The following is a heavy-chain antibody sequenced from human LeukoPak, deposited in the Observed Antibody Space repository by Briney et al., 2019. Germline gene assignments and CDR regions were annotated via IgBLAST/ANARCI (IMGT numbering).Heavy chain of an antibody. J-gene: IGHJ4*02. Sequence: ASVKVSCKASGYTFTSYGISWVRQAPGQGLEWMGWISAYNGNTNYAQKLQGRVTMTTDTSTSTAYMELRSLRSDDTAVYYCARELNDYGDYQGVVIDYWGQGTLVTVSS. CDR1: GYTFTSYG. D-gene: IGHD4-17*01. CDR2: ISAYNGNT. CDR3: ARELNDYGDYQGVVIDY. V-gene: IGHV1-18*01.